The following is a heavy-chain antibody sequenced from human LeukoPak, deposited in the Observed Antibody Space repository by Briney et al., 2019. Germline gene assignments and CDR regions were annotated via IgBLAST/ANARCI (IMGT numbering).Heavy chain of an antibody. CDR3: ASDYYDSSGYSRGDY. V-gene: IGHV3-48*01. D-gene: IGHD3-22*01. Sequence: GGSLRLSCAASGFTFSSYEMNWVRQAPGKGLEWVSYISSSSSTIYYADSVKGRFTISRDNAKNSLYLQMNSLRAEDTAVYYCASDYYDSSGYSRGDYWGQGTLVTVSS. CDR2: ISSSSSTI. J-gene: IGHJ4*02. CDR1: GFTFSSYE.